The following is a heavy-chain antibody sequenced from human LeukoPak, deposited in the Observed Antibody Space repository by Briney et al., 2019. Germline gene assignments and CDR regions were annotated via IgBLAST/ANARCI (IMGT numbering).Heavy chain of an antibody. CDR3: ARDRQQLVFGYFQH. CDR1: GFTFSSYA. V-gene: IGHV3-30-3*01. J-gene: IGHJ1*01. D-gene: IGHD6-13*01. CDR2: ISYDGSNK. Sequence: PGGSLRLSCAASGFTFSSYAMHWVRQAPGKGLEWVAVISYDGSNKYYADSVKGRFTISRDNSKNTLYLQMNSLRAEDTAVYYCARDRQQLVFGYFQHWGQGTLVTVS.